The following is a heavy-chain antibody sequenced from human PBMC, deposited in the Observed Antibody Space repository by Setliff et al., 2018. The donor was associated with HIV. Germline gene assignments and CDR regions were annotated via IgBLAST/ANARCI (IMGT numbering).Heavy chain of an antibody. CDR2: ISYHEKDT. Sequence: GGSLRLSCGASGFTFSNYGMHWVRRAPGKGLEWVASISYHEKDTFYADSVKGRFTISRDNSKNMLYLQMNSLTTEDTAVYYCTKPTTVVTSYYFDSWGKGTQVTVSS. CDR1: GFTFSNYG. D-gene: IGHD4-17*01. V-gene: IGHV3-30*18. J-gene: IGHJ4*02. CDR3: TKPTTVVTSYYFDS.